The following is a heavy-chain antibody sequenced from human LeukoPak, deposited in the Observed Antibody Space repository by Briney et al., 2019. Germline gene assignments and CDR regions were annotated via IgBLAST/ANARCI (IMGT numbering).Heavy chain of an antibody. D-gene: IGHD1-26*01. J-gene: IGHJ4*02. CDR1: GVTFSSYG. V-gene: IGHV3-30*02. CDR2: IRYDGSNK. Sequence: PGGSLRLSFAASGVTFSSYGMHWVRQAPGKGLEWVAFIRYDGSNKYYADSVKGRFTISRDNSKNTLYLQMNSLRAEDTAVYYCAKEISGSSHFDYWGQGTLVTVSS. CDR3: AKEISGSSHFDY.